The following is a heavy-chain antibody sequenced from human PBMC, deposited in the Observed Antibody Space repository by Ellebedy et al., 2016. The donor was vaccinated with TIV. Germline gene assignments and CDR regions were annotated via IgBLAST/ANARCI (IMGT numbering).Heavy chain of an antibody. CDR3: ARDQVVRGGYHGMDV. CDR2: IYHSGTT. CDR1: GGSVSDGSISRGDYY. V-gene: IGHV4-31*03. D-gene: IGHD3-10*01. Sequence: SETLSLXCTVSGGSVSDGSISRGDYYWSWIRQHPGKGLEWIGYIYHSGTTYYNPSLKSRVSISVDTSKNQVSLRLSSVTVADTAVYYCARDQVVRGGYHGMDVWGPGTTVTVSS. J-gene: IGHJ6*02.